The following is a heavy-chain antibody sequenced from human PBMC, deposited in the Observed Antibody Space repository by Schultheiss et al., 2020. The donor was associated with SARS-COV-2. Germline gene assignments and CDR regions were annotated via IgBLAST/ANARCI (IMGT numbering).Heavy chain of an antibody. CDR3: ARGITGTTITHY. D-gene: IGHD1-7*01. J-gene: IGHJ4*02. CDR2: IYSGGST. Sequence: GGSLRLSCAASGFTVSSNYMSWVRQAPGKGLEWVSVIYSGGSTYYADSVKGRFTISRDNSKNTLYLQMNSLRAEDTAVYYCARGITGTTITHYWGQGTLVTVSS. V-gene: IGHV3-66*01. CDR1: GFTVSSNY.